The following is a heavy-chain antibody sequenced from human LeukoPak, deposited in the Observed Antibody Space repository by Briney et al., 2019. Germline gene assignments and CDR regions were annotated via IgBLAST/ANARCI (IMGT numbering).Heavy chain of an antibody. J-gene: IGHJ5*02. D-gene: IGHD2-15*01. CDR3: ARSGYCSGGSCVDP. CDR1: GYTFTSYD. Sequence: GASVKVSCKASGYTFTSYDINWVRQATGQGLEWMGWMNPNSGNTGYAQKFQGRVTMTRNNSISKAYMELSSLRSEDTAVYYCARSGYCSGGSCVDPWGQGTLVTVSS. V-gene: IGHV1-8*01. CDR2: MNPNSGNT.